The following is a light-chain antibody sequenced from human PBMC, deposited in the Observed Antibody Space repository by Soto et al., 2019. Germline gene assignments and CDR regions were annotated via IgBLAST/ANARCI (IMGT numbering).Light chain of an antibody. Sequence: DIVMTQSPDSLAVSLGERATINCKSSQSVLYSSNSKDYLAWYQQKPGQPPQLLIYWASTRESGVPDRFSGSGSGTDFTLTINNLQAEDVAVYYCQQYYTTPPWTFGQGTKLEIK. CDR2: WAS. J-gene: IGKJ2*02. V-gene: IGKV4-1*01. CDR1: QSVLYSSNSKDY. CDR3: QQYYTTPPWT.